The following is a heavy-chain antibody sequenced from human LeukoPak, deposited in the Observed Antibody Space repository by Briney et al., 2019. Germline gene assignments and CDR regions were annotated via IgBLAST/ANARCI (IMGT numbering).Heavy chain of an antibody. CDR1: GVSISSSIYY. D-gene: IGHD1-26*01. CDR2: IYYTGST. J-gene: IGHJ2*01. V-gene: IGHV4-39*07. CDR3: ATTPVIVGATGHWYFNL. Sequence: SETLSLTCTVSGVSISSSIYYWGWIRQPPGKGLEWIGSIYYTGSTYYNPSVKSRVTMALDMSQNQFSLKLTSMTAADTAVYFCATTPVIVGATGHWYFNLWGRGSLATVSS.